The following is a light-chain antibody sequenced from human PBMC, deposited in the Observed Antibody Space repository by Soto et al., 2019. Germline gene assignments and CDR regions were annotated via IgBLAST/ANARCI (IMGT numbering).Light chain of an antibody. CDR3: QQGHNWPLT. CDR2: GTS. V-gene: IGKV1-12*01. CDR1: QGLSDS. J-gene: IGKJ5*01. Sequence: DIQMTQSPSSVSASVGDRVTITCRATQGLSDSLAWYQQKPGKAPKLLISGTSRLQSGVPSRFSGSASGTDFTLTIDRLQPEDLATYYCQQGHNWPLTFGQGTRLEIK.